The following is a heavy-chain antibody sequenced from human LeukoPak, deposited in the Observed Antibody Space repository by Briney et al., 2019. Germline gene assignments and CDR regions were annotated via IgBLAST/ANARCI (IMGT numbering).Heavy chain of an antibody. V-gene: IGHV3-30-3*01. CDR2: ISYDGSNK. Sequence: GGSLRLSCAASGFTFSSYAMHWVRQAPGKGLEWVAVISYDGSNKCYADSVKGRFTISRDNSKNTLYLQMNSLRAEDTAVYYCASGIAASAFVDYWGQGTLVTVSS. CDR3: ASGIAASAFVDY. D-gene: IGHD6-13*01. J-gene: IGHJ4*02. CDR1: GFTFSSYA.